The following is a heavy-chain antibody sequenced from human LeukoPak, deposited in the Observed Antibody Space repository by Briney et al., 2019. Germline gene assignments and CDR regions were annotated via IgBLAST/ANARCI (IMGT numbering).Heavy chain of an antibody. CDR1: AFTFSSYA. D-gene: IGHD2-21*01. CDR2: ISGSSGST. J-gene: IGHJ4*02. V-gene: IGHV3-23*01. CDR3: AKAPVTTCRGAYCYPFDY. Sequence: GGSLRLSCAAYAFTFSSYAMSWVRQAPGKGLEWVSAISGSSGSTYYADSVKGRFTISRDNSKNKLYLQMNSLRAEDTAVYYCAKAPVTTCRGAYCYPFDYWGQGTLVTVSS.